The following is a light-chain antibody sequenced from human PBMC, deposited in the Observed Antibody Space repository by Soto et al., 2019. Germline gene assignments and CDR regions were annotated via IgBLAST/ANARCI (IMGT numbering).Light chain of an antibody. J-gene: IGLJ3*02. CDR3: CSYGGSNNGV. Sequence: QSALTQPPSASGSPGQAVAISCTGTSSDVGGYNYVSWYQQHPGKAPKLVIYEVTKRPSGVPDRFSGSKSGNTASLTVSGLQADDEADYYCCSYGGSNNGVFGGGTKVTVL. V-gene: IGLV2-8*01. CDR2: EVT. CDR1: SSDVGGYNY.